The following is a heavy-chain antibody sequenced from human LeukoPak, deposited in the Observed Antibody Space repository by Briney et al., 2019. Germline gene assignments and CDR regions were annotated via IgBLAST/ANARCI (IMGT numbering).Heavy chain of an antibody. Sequence: SETLSLTCNVSGGSISSYFWTWIRQPAGRGLEWIGRIHASGTTNYNSSLKSRVSMSLDTSKNQFSLKLTSVTAADTAVYFCARDGADVYGRAFDYWGQGTLVSVSS. D-gene: IGHD3-10*01. CDR2: IHASGTT. CDR3: ARDGADVYGRAFDY. V-gene: IGHV4-4*07. J-gene: IGHJ4*02. CDR1: GGSISSYF.